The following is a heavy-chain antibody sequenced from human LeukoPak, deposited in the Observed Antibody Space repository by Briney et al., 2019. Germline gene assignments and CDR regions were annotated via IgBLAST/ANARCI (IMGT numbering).Heavy chain of an antibody. J-gene: IGHJ5*02. CDR2: INHSGST. D-gene: IGHD6-19*01. Sequence: SETLSLTCAVYGGSFSGYYWSWIRQPPGKGLEWIGEINHSGSTNYNPSLKSRVTISVDTSKNQFSLKLGSVTAADTAVYYCARGGGNKQWLTWFDPWGQGTLVTVSS. V-gene: IGHV4-34*01. CDR1: GGSFSGYY. CDR3: ARGGGNKQWLTWFDP.